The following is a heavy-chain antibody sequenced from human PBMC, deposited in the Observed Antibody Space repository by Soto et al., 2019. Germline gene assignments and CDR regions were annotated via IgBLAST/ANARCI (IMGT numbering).Heavy chain of an antibody. CDR1: CYTCTSYG. CDR3: ARMRLEMATPLIDY. V-gene: IGHV1-69*13. CDR2: IIPIFGTA. Sequence: SVKVSCKASCYTCTSYGISWVRQAPGQGLEWMGGIIPIFGTANYAQKFQGRVTITADESTSTAYMELSSLRSEDTAVYYCARMRLEMATPLIDYWGQGTLVTVSS. D-gene: IGHD5-12*01. J-gene: IGHJ4*02.